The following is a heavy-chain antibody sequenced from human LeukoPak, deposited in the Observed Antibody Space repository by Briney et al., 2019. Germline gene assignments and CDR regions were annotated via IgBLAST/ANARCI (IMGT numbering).Heavy chain of an antibody. CDR2: ISYDGSNK. Sequence: GGSLRLSCAASGFTFSSYGMHWVRQAPGKGLEWVAVISYDGSNKYYADSVKGRFTISRDNSKNTLYLQMNSLRAEDTAVYYCAKHSDSYIDYWGQGTLVTVSS. CDR3: AKHSDSYIDY. J-gene: IGHJ4*02. CDR1: GFTFSSYG. V-gene: IGHV3-30*18. D-gene: IGHD2-21*02.